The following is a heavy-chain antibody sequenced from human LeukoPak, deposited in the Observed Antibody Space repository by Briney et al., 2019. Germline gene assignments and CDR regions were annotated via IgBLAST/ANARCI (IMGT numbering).Heavy chain of an antibody. V-gene: IGHV3-48*04. D-gene: IGHD2-2*02. Sequence: GGSLRLSCAASGFTFSSFSMNWVRQAPGKGREWVSYIRSGGTNTDYTGSVKGRFTISRDNAKNSLYVHMNSLRAEDTAVYYCARAIPTPRGRAFDIWGQGTMVTVSS. CDR1: GFTFSSFS. J-gene: IGHJ3*02. CDR3: ARAIPTPRGRAFDI. CDR2: IRSGGTNT.